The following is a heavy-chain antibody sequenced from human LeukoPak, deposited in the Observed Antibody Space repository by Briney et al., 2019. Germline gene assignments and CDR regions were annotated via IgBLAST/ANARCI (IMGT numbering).Heavy chain of an antibody. Sequence: SETLSLTCTVSGGSISSYYWSWIRQPPGKGLEWIGYIYYSGSTNYNPSLKSRVTISVDTSKNQFSLKLSSVAAADTAVYYCARGGDYYGSGSYYAFDPWGQGTLVTVSS. CDR1: GGSISSYY. CDR3: ARGGDYYGSGSYYAFDP. D-gene: IGHD3-10*01. J-gene: IGHJ5*02. V-gene: IGHV4-59*01. CDR2: IYYSGST.